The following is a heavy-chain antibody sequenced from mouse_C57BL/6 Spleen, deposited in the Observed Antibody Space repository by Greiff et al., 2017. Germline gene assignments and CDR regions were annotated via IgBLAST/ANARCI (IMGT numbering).Heavy chain of an antibody. CDR2: INPNNGGT. V-gene: IGHV1-26*01. CDR3: ARYGNWRAMDY. CDR1: GYTFTDYY. D-gene: IGHD2-1*01. J-gene: IGHJ4*01. Sequence: EVKLQQSGPELVKPGASVKISCKASGYTFTDYYMNWVKQSHGKSLEWIGDINPNNGGTSYNQKFKGKATLTVDKSSSTAYMELRSLTSEDSAVYYCARYGNWRAMDYWGQGTSVTVSS.